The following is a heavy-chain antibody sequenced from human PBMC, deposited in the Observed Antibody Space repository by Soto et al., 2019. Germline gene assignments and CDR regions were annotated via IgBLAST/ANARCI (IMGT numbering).Heavy chain of an antibody. CDR3: AKDSDFGVVTHKYYYYGMDV. Sequence: PGGSLRLSCAASGFTFSSYGMHWVRQAPGKGLEWVAVISYDGSNKYYADSVKGRFTISRDNSKNTLYLQMNSLRAEDTAVYYCAKDSDFGVVTHKYYYYGMDVWGQGTTVTVSS. D-gene: IGHD3-3*01. J-gene: IGHJ6*02. CDR2: ISYDGSNK. V-gene: IGHV3-30*18. CDR1: GFTFSSYG.